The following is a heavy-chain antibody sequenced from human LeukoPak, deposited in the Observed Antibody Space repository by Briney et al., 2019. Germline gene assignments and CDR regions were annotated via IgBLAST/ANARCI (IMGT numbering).Heavy chain of an antibody. J-gene: IGHJ4*02. CDR1: RFTFSSYG. V-gene: IGHV3-30*18. CDR2: ISYDGSNK. Sequence: PGGSLRLSCAASRFTFSSYGMHWVRQAPGKGLEWVAVISYDGSNKYYADSVKGRFTVSRDNSKNTLYLQMNSLRAEDTAVYYCAKEGRDGFNYDYWGQGTLVTVSS. D-gene: IGHD5-24*01. CDR3: AKEGRDGFNYDY.